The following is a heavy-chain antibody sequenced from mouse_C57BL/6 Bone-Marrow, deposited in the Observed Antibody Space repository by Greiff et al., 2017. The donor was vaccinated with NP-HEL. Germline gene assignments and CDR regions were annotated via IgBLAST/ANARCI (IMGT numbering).Heavy chain of an antibody. CDR3: ARDDGYYPIPLYYYAMDY. V-gene: IGHV3-6*01. D-gene: IGHD2-3*01. Sequence: VQLQQSGPGLVKPSQSLSLTCSVTGYSITSGYYWNWIRQFPGNKLEWMGYISYDGSNNYNPSLKNRISITRDTSKNQFFLKLNSVTTEDTATYYCARDDGYYPIPLYYYAMDYWGQGTSVTVSS. CDR2: ISYDGSN. J-gene: IGHJ4*01. CDR1: GYSITSGYY.